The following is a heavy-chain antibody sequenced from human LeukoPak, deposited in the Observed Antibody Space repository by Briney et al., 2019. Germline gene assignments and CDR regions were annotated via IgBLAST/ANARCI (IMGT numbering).Heavy chain of an antibody. J-gene: IGHJ4*02. Sequence: GGSLRLSCAASGFTFSNYAMNWVRQARGKGLEWVSSISGSGGTTYYADSVKGRFTISRDNSKNTLYLQMNSLRAEDTAVYYCAKVRYVGYYFDTWSQGTLVTVSS. CDR3: AKVRYVGYYFDT. CDR1: GFTFSNYA. V-gene: IGHV3-23*01. D-gene: IGHD3-9*01. CDR2: ISGSGGTT.